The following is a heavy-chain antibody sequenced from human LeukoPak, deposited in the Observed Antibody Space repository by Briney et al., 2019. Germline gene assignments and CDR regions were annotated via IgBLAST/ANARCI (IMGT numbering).Heavy chain of an antibody. CDR3: ARIGYCSSTSCSIDY. J-gene: IGHJ4*02. D-gene: IGHD2-2*01. CDR1: GYSFTSYW. Sequence: GESLKISCKGSGYSFTSYWISWVRPMRWKGLEWMGMIDPSDSYTNYSPSFQGHVTISADKSISTAYLQWSSLKASDTAMYYCARIGYCSSTSCSIDYWGQGTLVTVSS. V-gene: IGHV5-10-1*01. CDR2: IDPSDSYT.